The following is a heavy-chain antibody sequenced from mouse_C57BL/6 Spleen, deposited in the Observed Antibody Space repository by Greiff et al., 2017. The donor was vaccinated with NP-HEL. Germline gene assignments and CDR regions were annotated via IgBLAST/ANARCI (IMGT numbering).Heavy chain of an antibody. CDR1: GYAFSSYW. V-gene: IGHV1-80*01. Sequence: VHLVESGAELVKPGASVKISCKASGYAFSSYWMNWVKQRPGKGLEWIGQIYPGDGDTNYNGKFKGKATLTADKSSSTAYMQLSSLTSEDSAVYFCARSGDYDYFDYWGQGTTLTVSS. D-gene: IGHD2-4*01. CDR3: ARSGDYDYFDY. CDR2: IYPGDGDT. J-gene: IGHJ2*01.